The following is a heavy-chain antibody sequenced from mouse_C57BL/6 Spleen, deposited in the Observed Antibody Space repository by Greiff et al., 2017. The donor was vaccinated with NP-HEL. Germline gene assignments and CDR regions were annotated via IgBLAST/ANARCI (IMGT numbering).Heavy chain of an antibody. CDR2: IDPSDSYT. J-gene: IGHJ1*03. CDR1: GYTFTSYW. CDR3: ARWDGNYGYFDV. D-gene: IGHD2-1*01. V-gene: IGHV1-50*01. Sequence: QVQLQQPGAELVKPGASVKLSCKASGYTFTSYWMQWVKQRPGQGLEWIGEIDPSDSYTNYNQKFKGKATLTVDTSSSTAYMQLSSLTSEESAVYYCARWDGNYGYFDVWGTGTTVTVSS.